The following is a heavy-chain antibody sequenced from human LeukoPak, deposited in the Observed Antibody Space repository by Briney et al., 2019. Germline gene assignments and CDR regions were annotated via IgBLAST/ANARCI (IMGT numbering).Heavy chain of an antibody. CDR2: IYYSGST. V-gene: IGHV4-59*08. CDR1: GGSISSYY. J-gene: IGHJ4*02. CDR3: ARLGGYFDY. Sequence: SETLSLTCTVSGGSISSYYWSWIRQPPGKGLEWIGYIYYSGSTNYNPSLKSRVTISVDTSKNQFSLKLSSVTAADTAVYYCARLGGYFDYWGQGTLVTVSS.